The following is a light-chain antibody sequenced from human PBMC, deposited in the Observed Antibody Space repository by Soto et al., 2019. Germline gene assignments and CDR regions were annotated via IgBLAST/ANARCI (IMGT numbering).Light chain of an antibody. V-gene: IGKV1-5*01. CDR2: HVS. CDR3: QQYFNYPA. J-gene: IGKJ1*01. CDR1: RSINSG. Sequence: DIQMTQSPSTLSASAAARLTITCLASRSINSGWAWYQQKPGKAPTPLIHHVSYLESGVPSRFSGSGSGTEFTLTISSLHPDDFATYDCQQYFNYPAFGQGTKVDIK.